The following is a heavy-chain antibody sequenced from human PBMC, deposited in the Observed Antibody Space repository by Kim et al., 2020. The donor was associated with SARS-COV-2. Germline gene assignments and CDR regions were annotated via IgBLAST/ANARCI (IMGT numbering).Heavy chain of an antibody. V-gene: IGHV3-74*01. CDR3: VRVYVPGPQGYE. D-gene: IGHD5-18*01. CDR2: IREDGGDT. Sequence: GGSLRLSCVASGFFFSTYWMSWVRQAPGKGLVWVARIREDGGDTLYADSVKGRFTISRDNGKNVVSLQMISLMSEDTSIYYCVRVYVPGPQGYEWGQGT. CDR1: GFFFSTYW. J-gene: IGHJ4*02.